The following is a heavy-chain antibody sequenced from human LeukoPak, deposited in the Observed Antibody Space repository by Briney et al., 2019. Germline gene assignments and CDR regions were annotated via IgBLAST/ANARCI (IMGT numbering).Heavy chain of an antibody. CDR1: GFTFSSYG. J-gene: IGHJ4*02. V-gene: IGHV3-30*02. CDR2: IRYDGSIK. D-gene: IGHD4-17*01. Sequence: PGGSLRLSCAASGFTFSSYGMHWVRQAPGKGLEWVAFIRYDGSIKSYADSVKGRFTISRDNSKNSLYLQMNSLRAEDTAVYYCARDQTERYYDYGDLPPSWWGQGTLVTVSS. CDR3: ARDQTERYYDYGDLPPSW.